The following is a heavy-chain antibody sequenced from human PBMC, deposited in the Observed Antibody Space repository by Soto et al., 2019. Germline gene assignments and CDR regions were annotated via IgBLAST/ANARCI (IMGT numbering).Heavy chain of an antibody. Sequence: SETLSLTCTVSGGSISSYYWSWIRQPPGKGLEWIGYIYYSGSTNYNPSLKSRVTISVDTSKNQFSLKLSSVTAADTAVYYCARVGRYCSSTSCYAGDFDYWGQGTLVTVSS. V-gene: IGHV4-59*01. CDR1: GGSISSYY. J-gene: IGHJ4*02. D-gene: IGHD2-2*01. CDR2: IYYSGST. CDR3: ARVGRYCSSTSCYAGDFDY.